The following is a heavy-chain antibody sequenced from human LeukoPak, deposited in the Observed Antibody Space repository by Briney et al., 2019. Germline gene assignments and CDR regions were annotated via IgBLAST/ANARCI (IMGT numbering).Heavy chain of an antibody. D-gene: IGHD6-25*01. CDR2: IYYSGST. Sequence: PSETLSLTCTVSGGSISSYYWSWIRQPPGKGLDGIGYIYYSGSTNYNPSLEGRVTISVDTSKNQFSLKLSSVTAADTAVYYCARDRRLPAAAGAYDAFDIWGQGTMVTVSS. J-gene: IGHJ3*02. CDR1: GGSISSYY. CDR3: ARDRRLPAAAGAYDAFDI. V-gene: IGHV4-59*01.